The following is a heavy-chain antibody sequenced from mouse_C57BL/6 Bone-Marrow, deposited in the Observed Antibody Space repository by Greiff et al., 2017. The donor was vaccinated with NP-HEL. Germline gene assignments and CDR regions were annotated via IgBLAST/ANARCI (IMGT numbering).Heavy chain of an antibody. CDR3: TRPYYYGSSYYFDY. CDR2: IDPETGGT. CDR1: GYTFTDYE. Sequence: QVHVKQSGAELVRPGASVTLSCKASGYTFTDYEMHWVKQTPVHGLEWIGAIDPETGGTAYNQKFKGKAILTADKSSSTAYMELRSLTSEDSAVYYCTRPYYYGSSYYFDYWGQGTTLTVSS. D-gene: IGHD1-1*01. V-gene: IGHV1-15*01. J-gene: IGHJ2*01.